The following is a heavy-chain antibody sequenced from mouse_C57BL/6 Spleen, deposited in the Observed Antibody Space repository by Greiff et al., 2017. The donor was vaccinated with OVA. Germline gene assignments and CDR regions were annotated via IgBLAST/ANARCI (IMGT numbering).Heavy chain of an antibody. Sequence: VQLKESGPELVKPGASVKIPCKASGYTFTDYNMDWVKQSHGKSLEWIGDINPNNGGTIYNQKFKGKATLTVDKSSSTAYMELRSLTSEDTAVYYCARSGLWLYYYAMDYWGQGTSVTVSS. CDR2: INPNNGGT. D-gene: IGHD2-2*01. CDR1: GYTFTDYN. V-gene: IGHV1-18*01. J-gene: IGHJ4*01. CDR3: ARSGLWLYYYAMDY.